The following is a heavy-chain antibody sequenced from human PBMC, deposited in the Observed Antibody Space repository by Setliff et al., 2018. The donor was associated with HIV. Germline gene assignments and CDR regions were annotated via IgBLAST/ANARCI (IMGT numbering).Heavy chain of an antibody. CDR2: IHTTGST. J-gene: IGHJ3*02. CDR1: GDSISSGSYY. Sequence: PSETLSLTCSVSGDSISSGSYYWSWIRLPAGKGLEWIGQIHTTGSTNYNPSLKSRVTISMDTSKNQFSLNLNSVTATDTAVYYCATRAYDSSGYLRSRVSGAALDIWGQGTMVTVSS. V-gene: IGHV4-61*09. D-gene: IGHD3-22*01. CDR3: ATRAYDSSGYLRSRVSGAALDI.